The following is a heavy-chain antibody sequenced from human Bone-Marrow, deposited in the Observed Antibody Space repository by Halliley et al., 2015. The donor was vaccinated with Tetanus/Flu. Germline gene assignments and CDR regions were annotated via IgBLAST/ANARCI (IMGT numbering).Heavy chain of an antibody. CDR2: IWSDGSNS. Sequence: WVAMIWSDGSNSHYLDSVKGRFTISRDNVKSRVYLQMNSLSAEDTAVYYCARDPPQSGWAFESWGQGTLVTVSS. D-gene: IGHD6-19*01. CDR3: ARDPPQSGWAFES. V-gene: IGHV3-33*01. J-gene: IGHJ4*02.